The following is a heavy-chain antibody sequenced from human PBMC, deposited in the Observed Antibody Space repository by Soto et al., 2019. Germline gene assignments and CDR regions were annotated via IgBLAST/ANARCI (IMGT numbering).Heavy chain of an antibody. CDR3: VSQRTTVPTQAYFDY. CDR2: VYYRGRS. V-gene: IGHV4-34*01. CDR1: GASFSGYY. Sequence: SETLSLTCAVYGASFSGYYCSWIRQPPGKGLEWIGSVYYRGRSYSKSSVKSRVTISVDTSKNRFSLSLNSVTASDTAVYFCVSQRTTVPTQAYFDYWGPGALVTVSS. D-gene: IGHD4-17*01. J-gene: IGHJ4*02.